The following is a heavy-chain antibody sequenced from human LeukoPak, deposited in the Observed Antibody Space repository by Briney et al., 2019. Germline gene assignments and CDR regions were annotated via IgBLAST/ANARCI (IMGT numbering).Heavy chain of an antibody. Sequence: SETLSLTCTVSGYSISSGYYWGWIRQPPGKGLEWIGSMFHSGSTYYKPSFKSRVTISAGTSKNQFSLKLSSVTAADTAVYYCARANYYDSSGYSRGAFDIWGQGTMVTVSS. CDR2: MFHSGST. D-gene: IGHD3-22*01. CDR1: GYSISSGYY. V-gene: IGHV4-38-2*02. J-gene: IGHJ3*02. CDR3: ARANYYDSSGYSRGAFDI.